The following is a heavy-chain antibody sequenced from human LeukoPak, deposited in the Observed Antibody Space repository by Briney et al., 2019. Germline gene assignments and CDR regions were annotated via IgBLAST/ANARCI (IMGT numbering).Heavy chain of an antibody. D-gene: IGHD2-15*01. Sequence: PSETLSLTCAVSGGSISSGGYSWSWIRQPPGKGLEWIGYIYHSGSTYYNPSLKSRVTISVDRSKNQFSLKLSSVTAADTAVYYCARDSRGFHADPRRVEYYYYGMDVWGQGTTVTVSS. J-gene: IGHJ6*02. CDR3: ARDSRGFHADPRRVEYYYYGMDV. V-gene: IGHV4-30-2*01. CDR2: IYHSGST. CDR1: GGSISSGGYS.